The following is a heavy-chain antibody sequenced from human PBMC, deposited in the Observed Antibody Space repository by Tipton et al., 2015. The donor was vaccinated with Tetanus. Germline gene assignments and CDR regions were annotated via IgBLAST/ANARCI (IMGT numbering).Heavy chain of an antibody. V-gene: IGHV3-30*18. CDR2: ISYDGSNK. Sequence: SLRLSCAASGFTFSSYGMHWVRQAPGKGLEWVAVISYDGSNKYYADSVKGRFTISRDNSKNTLYLQMNSLRAEDTAVYYCAKARLAEIGSVYKPYYYYGMDVWGQGTTVTVSS. CDR1: GFTFSSYG. J-gene: IGHJ6*02. CDR3: AKARLAEIGSVYKPYYYYGMDV. D-gene: IGHD1-14*01.